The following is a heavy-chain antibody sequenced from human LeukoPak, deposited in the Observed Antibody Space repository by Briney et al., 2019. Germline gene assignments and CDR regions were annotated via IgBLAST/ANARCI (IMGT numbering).Heavy chain of an antibody. V-gene: IGHV1-18*01. Sequence: ASVKVSCKASGYTFTSYGISWVRRAPGQGLEWMGWISAYNGNTNYAQKLQGRVTMTTDTSTSTAYMELRSLRSDDTAVYYCARGRGDSGSYGTGFDYWGQGTLVTVSS. D-gene: IGHD1-26*01. J-gene: IGHJ4*02. CDR1: GYTFTSYG. CDR3: ARGRGDSGSYGTGFDY. CDR2: ISAYNGNT.